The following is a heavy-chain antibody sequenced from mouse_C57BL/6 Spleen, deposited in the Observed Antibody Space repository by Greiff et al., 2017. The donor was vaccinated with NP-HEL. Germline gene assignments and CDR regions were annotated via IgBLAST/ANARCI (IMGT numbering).Heavy chain of an antibody. V-gene: IGHV14-1*01. CDR2: IDPEDGDT. CDR3: TTPLTTVVGDY. J-gene: IGHJ4*01. D-gene: IGHD1-1*01. CDR1: GFNIKDYY. Sequence: EVQLQQSGAELVRPGASVKLSCTASGFNIKDYYMHWVKQRPEQGLEWIGRIDPEDGDTEYAPKFQGKATMTADTSSNTAYLQLSSLTSEDTTVYYCTTPLTTVVGDYWGQGTSVTVSS.